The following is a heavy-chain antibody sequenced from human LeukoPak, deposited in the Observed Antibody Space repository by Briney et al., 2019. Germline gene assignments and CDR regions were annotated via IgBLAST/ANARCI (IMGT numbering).Heavy chain of an antibody. CDR2: IIPIFGTA. Sequence: SVKVSCKASGGTFSSYAISWVRQAPGQGLEWMGGIIPIFGTANYAQKFQGRVTITTDESTSTAYMELSSLRSEDTAVYYCARPAEYCTNGVCYLLALDYWGQGTLVTVSS. CDR1: GGTFSSYA. V-gene: IGHV1-69*05. CDR3: ARPAEYCTNGVCYLLALDY. J-gene: IGHJ4*02. D-gene: IGHD2-8*01.